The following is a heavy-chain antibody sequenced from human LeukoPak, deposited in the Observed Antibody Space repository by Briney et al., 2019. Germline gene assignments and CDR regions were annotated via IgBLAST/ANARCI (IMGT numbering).Heavy chain of an antibody. V-gene: IGHV4-34*01. D-gene: IGHD4-17*01. CDR2: INHSGST. CDR1: GGSFSGYY. CDR3: ARVFTVTMGEDY. Sequence: SETLSLTCAVYGGSFSGYYWSWIRQPPGKGLEWIGEINHSGSTNYNPSLKSRVTISVDTSKNQFSLKLSSVTAADTAVYYCARVFTVTMGEDYWGQGTLVTVSS. J-gene: IGHJ4*02.